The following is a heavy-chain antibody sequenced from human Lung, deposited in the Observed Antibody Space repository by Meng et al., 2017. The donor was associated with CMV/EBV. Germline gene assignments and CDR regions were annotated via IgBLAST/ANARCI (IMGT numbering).Heavy chain of an antibody. CDR1: CYTFTSYD. V-gene: IGHV1-8*01. Sequence: CQASCYTFTSYDINLVRQATGHGLEWMGWMNPKSGNTGYALKFQGRVTMTRNTSINTAYMELSSLRSEDTAVYYCARGLGPSYADRDYWGQGTLVTVSS. D-gene: IGHD4-17*01. CDR2: MNPKSGNT. CDR3: ARGLGPSYADRDY. J-gene: IGHJ4*02.